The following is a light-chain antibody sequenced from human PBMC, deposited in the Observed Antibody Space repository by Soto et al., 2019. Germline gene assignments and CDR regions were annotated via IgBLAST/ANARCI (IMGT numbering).Light chain of an antibody. J-gene: IGKJ3*01. CDR1: QSVISSF. CDR3: QQYHSSPVT. V-gene: IGKV3-20*01. Sequence: EIVLTQSPGTLSLSPGETASLSCRASQSVISSFLAWYQQKPGQAPRLLISGASNRATGVPDRFSGSGSGTDFTLTITRLEPEDFAVYYCQQYHSSPVTFGPGTKVDIK. CDR2: GAS.